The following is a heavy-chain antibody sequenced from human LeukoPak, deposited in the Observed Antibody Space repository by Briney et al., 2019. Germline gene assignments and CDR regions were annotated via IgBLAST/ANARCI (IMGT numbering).Heavy chain of an antibody. D-gene: IGHD3-3*01. J-gene: IGHJ6*02. CDR1: GGSISSYY. Sequence: KPSETLSLTCTVSGGSISSYYWSWIRQPPGKGLEWIGYIYYSGSTNYNPSLKSRVTISVDTSKNQFSLKLSSVTAADTAVYYCARSYYDFFYGMDVWGQGTTVTVSS. CDR2: IYYSGST. CDR3: ARSYYDFFYGMDV. V-gene: IGHV4-59*01.